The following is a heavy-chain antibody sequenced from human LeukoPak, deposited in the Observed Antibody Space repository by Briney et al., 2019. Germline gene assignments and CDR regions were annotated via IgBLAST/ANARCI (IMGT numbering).Heavy chain of an antibody. CDR1: GFTFTSSA. CDR3: AGIVLKEAAQLDF. J-gene: IGHJ4*02. CDR2: IVVGSDNT. V-gene: IGHV1-58*01. Sequence: SVKVSCKASGFTFTSSAVQWVRQARGQRLEWIGWIVVGSDNTNYAQKFQGRVTFTRDMSTSTDYMDQSSLRSVNTAVYVCAGIVLKEAAQLDFWGQGTRVTVSS. D-gene: IGHD2-8*01.